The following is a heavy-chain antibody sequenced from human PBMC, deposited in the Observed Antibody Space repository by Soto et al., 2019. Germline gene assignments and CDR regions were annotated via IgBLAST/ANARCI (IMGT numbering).Heavy chain of an antibody. CDR1: GGSISSGGYS. CDR2: ISGSGGSI. D-gene: IGHD2-21*02. V-gene: IGHV3-23*01. J-gene: IGHJ6*02. CDR3: AKGGGDSLRYGMDV. Sequence: ETLSLTCAGSGGSISSGGYSWSWIRQAPGKGLEWVSAISGSGGSIYYADSVKGRFTISRDNSKTTLYLQMDSLRAEDTAVYYCAKGGGDSLRYGMDVWGQGTTVTVSS.